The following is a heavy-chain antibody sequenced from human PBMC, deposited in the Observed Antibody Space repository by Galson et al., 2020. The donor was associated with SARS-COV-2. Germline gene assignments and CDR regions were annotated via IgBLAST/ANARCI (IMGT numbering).Heavy chain of an antibody. V-gene: IGHV1-24*01. Sequence: ASVKVSCKVSGYTLTELSMHWVRQAPGKGLEWMGGFDPEDGETIYAQKFQGRVTMTEDTSTDTAYMELSSLRSEDTAVYYCATGTTRGMVRGVTPVRYFDYWGQGTLVTVSS. CDR3: ATGTTRGMVRGVTPVRYFDY. J-gene: IGHJ4*02. CDR1: GYTLTELS. CDR2: FDPEDGET. D-gene: IGHD3-10*01.